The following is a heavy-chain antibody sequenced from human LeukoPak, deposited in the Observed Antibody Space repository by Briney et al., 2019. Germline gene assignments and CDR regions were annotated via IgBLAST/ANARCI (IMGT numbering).Heavy chain of an antibody. CDR3: ARDGSPLGGYYYYYMDV. CDR2: IIATGGST. Sequence: GGSLRLSCAASGFTFGSYVMGWVRQAPGKGLEWVLSIIATGGSTYYSDSVKGRFTISRDNAKNSLYLQMNSLRAEDTAVYFCARDGSPLGGYYYYYMDVWGKGTTVTISS. J-gene: IGHJ6*03. V-gene: IGHV3-23*01. D-gene: IGHD3-10*01. CDR1: GFTFGSYV.